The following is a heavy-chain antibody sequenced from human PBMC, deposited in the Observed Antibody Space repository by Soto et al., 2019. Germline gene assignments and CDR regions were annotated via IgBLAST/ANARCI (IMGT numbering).Heavy chain of an antibody. CDR2: ISAYNGNT. CDR3: ARVEIVGATNPPFFDY. J-gene: IGHJ4*02. Sequence: ASVKVSCKASGYTFTSCGISWVRQAPGQGLEWMGWISAYNGNTNYAQKLQGRVTMTTDTSTSTAYMELRSLRSDDTAVYYCARVEIVGATNPPFFDYWGQGTLVTVSS. D-gene: IGHD1-26*01. CDR1: GYTFTSCG. V-gene: IGHV1-18*04.